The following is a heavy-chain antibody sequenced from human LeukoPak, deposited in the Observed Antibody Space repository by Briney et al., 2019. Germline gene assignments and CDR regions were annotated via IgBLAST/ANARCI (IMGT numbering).Heavy chain of an antibody. CDR2: ISGNGGST. Sequence: TGGSLRLSCAASGFTFSSYWMDWVRQAPGKGLECVSGISGNGGSTSYADSVKGRFTISRDNSKNTLYLQMNSLRAEDTAVYYCAKDRSSSTSCSNYWGQGTLVTVSS. D-gene: IGHD2-2*01. V-gene: IGHV3-23*01. CDR3: AKDRSSSTSCSNY. J-gene: IGHJ4*02. CDR1: GFTFSSYW.